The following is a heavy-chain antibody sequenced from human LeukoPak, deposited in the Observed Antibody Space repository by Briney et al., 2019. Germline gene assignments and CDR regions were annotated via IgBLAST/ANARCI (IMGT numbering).Heavy chain of an antibody. J-gene: IGHJ4*02. CDR2: IRYDGNNK. D-gene: IGHD1-26*01. Sequence: GGSLRLSCAASGFTVSSNYMSWVRQAPGKGLEWVAFIRYDGNNKYYADSVKGRFTISRDNSKNTLYLQMNSLRDEDTAVYYCAKDFIAMSDWEPLGYWGQGILVTVSS. CDR3: AKDFIAMSDWEPLGY. V-gene: IGHV3-30*02. CDR1: GFTVSSNY.